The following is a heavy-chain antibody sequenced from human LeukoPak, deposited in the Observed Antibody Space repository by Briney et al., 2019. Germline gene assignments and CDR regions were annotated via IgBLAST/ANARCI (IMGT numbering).Heavy chain of an antibody. CDR3: AGSSSWLSLGY. CDR1: GGSISSYY. D-gene: IGHD6-13*01. Sequence: PSESLSLTCTVSGGSISSYYWSWIRQPPGKGLEWIGYVYYTGSTNYSPSLKCRVTTSVDTSKNQFSLKLSSVTAGDTAVYLCAGSSSWLSLGYWGQGTLVTVSS. V-gene: IGHV4-59*08. CDR2: VYYTGST. J-gene: IGHJ4*02.